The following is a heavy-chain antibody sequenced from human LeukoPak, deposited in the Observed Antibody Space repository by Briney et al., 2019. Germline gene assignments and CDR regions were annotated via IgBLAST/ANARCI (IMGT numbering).Heavy chain of an antibody. CDR1: GYTFTSCD. CDR2: MNPNSGNT. V-gene: IGHV1-8*01. CDR3: ARGVDYYDSSGRDY. Sequence: ASVKVFCKASGYTFTSCDINWVRQATGQGLEWMGWMNPNSGNTGYAQKFQGRVTMTRNTSTSTAYMELSSLRSEDTAVYYCARGVDYYDSSGRDYWGQGTLVTVSS. D-gene: IGHD3-22*01. J-gene: IGHJ4*02.